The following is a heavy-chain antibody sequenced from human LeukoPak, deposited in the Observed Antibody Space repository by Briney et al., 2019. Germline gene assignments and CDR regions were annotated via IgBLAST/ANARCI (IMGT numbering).Heavy chain of an antibody. CDR3: ARSAENCNDGVCFTDYYMDV. V-gene: IGHV1-2*06. CDR1: GYTFIGYY. D-gene: IGHD2-8*01. Sequence: GASVKVSCTASGYTFIGYYIHWVRQAPGQGLEWMGRINPNSGDTNYAQNFQGRVTMTRDTSITTAYMELSSLTSDDTAVYFCARSAENCNDGVCFTDYYMDVWGKGTTVTVSS. CDR2: INPNSGDT. J-gene: IGHJ6*03.